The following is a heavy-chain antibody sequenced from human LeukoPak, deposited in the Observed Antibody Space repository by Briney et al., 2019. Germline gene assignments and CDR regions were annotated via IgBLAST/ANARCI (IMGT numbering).Heavy chain of an antibody. CDR2: FYTGGST. Sequence: PSETLSLTCTVSGGSISSGNYYWTWIRQPAGKELEWIGRFYTGGSTNYNLSLKSRVTISVDTSKNQFSLRLSSVTAADTAVYYCARDASVGSGWYGDAFDIWGQGTMVTVSS. J-gene: IGHJ3*02. CDR3: ARDASVGSGWYGDAFDI. D-gene: IGHD6-19*01. V-gene: IGHV4-61*02. CDR1: GGSISSGNYY.